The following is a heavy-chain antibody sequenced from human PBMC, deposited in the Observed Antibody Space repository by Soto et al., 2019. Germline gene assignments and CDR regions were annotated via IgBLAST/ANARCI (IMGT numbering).Heavy chain of an antibody. CDR2: ISSSSSTI. CDR1: GFTFSSYS. V-gene: IGHV3-48*02. J-gene: IGHJ6*02. CDR3: ARDRGSGSYYYYGMDV. D-gene: IGHD3-10*01. Sequence: XGSLRLSGAASGFTFSSYSLNWVRQAPGKGLEWVSYISSSSSTIYYADSVKGRFTISRDNAKNSLYLQMNSLRDEDTAVYYCARDRGSGSYYYYGMDVWGQGTTVTVS.